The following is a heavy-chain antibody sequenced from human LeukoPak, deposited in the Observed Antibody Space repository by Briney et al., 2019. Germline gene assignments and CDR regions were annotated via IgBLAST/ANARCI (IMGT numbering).Heavy chain of an antibody. J-gene: IGHJ3*02. D-gene: IGHD6-19*01. CDR1: GYSISSGYY. Sequence: KASETLSLTCTVSGYSISSGYYWGWIRQPPGKGLEWVGSIHHSGTTYYNPSLKSRVTISLATSKNQFSLKLSSVTAADTAVYYCARVIAVAGTGTPDAFDIWGQGTMVTVSS. V-gene: IGHV4-38-2*02. CDR2: IHHSGTT. CDR3: ARVIAVAGTGTPDAFDI.